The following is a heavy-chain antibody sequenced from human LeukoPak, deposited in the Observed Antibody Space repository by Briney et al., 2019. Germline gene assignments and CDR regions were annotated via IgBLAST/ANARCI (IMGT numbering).Heavy chain of an antibody. CDR1: GFTVSSNY. J-gene: IGHJ4*02. Sequence: GGSLTLYSEAYGFTVSSNYMNWVRQAPGVGLEWLSVIYSGGSTYYADSVKGRFTIFRDNSKNTLYLQMNSLRAEDTAVYYCAREPYGGNLYYFDYWGQGTLVTVSS. D-gene: IGHD4-23*01. CDR2: IYSGGST. CDR3: AREPYGGNLYYFDY. V-gene: IGHV3-53*01.